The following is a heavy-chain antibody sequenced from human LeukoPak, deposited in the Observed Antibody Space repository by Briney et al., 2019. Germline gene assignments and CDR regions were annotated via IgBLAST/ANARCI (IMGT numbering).Heavy chain of an antibody. J-gene: IGHJ4*02. CDR2: INHSGST. CDR1: GGSFGGYY. Sequence: PSETLSLTCAVYGGSFGGYYWSWIRQPPGKGLEWIGEINHSGSTNYNPSLKSRVTISVDTSKNQFSLKLSSVTAADTAVYYCARRGEGIVVVPACFDYWGQGTLVTVSS. CDR3: ARRGEGIVVVPACFDY. D-gene: IGHD2-2*01. V-gene: IGHV4-34*01.